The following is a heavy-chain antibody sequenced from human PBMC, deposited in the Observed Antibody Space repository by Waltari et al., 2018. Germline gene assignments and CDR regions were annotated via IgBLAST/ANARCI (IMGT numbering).Heavy chain of an antibody. CDR1: GGPISSSSYY. CDR3: ARLIGAGMAHY. Sequence: QLHLQESGPGLVKPSETLSLNCTVFGGPISSSSYYRGWIRQPPGKGLEWIGSIYYSGSTYYHPALKSRVTISVDTSKNQCSLKLISVTAADTAVYYCARLIGAGMAHYWGQGTLVTVSS. D-gene: IGHD3-10*01. CDR2: IYYSGST. J-gene: IGHJ4*02. V-gene: IGHV4-39*01.